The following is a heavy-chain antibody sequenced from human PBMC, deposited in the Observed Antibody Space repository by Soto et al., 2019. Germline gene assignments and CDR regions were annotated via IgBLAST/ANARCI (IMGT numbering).Heavy chain of an antibody. J-gene: IGHJ6*02. CDR2: IIPICGAA. Sequence: SVKVSCKASGCTFSGYAIRWVRQAPGQGLEWMGGIIPICGAANYAQRFEGRVTMTGDKSTNTAYMELSSLTSDDTAVYYCALRYTIFGVVIIDYLHYGMDVWGQGTTVTVSS. V-gene: IGHV1-69*06. CDR1: GCTFSGYA. D-gene: IGHD3-3*01. CDR3: ALRYTIFGVVIIDYLHYGMDV.